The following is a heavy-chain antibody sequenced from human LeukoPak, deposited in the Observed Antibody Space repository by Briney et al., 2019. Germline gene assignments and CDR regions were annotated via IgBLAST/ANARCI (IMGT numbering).Heavy chain of an antibody. CDR1: GGTFSSYA. CDR3: ARWRAVTEQFDY. Sequence: ASVKLSCKASGGTFSSYAISWVRQAPGHGLEWMGRIIPILGIANYAQKFQGRVTITADKSTSTAYMELSSLRSEDTAVYYCARWRAVTEQFDYWGQGTLVTASS. CDR2: IIPILGIA. V-gene: IGHV1-69*04. J-gene: IGHJ4*02. D-gene: IGHD1-14*01.